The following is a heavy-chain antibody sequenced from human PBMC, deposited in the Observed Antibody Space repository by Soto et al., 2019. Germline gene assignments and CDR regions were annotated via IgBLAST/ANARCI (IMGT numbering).Heavy chain of an antibody. CDR3: AHIPNYYQYDWFDS. CDR1: GFSLTTRGVG. Sequence: QITLKESGPTLVKPTQTLTLTCTFSGFSLTTRGVGVGWIRQPPGKALECLALIYWDDDKRYSPSLQSRLSITMDTSKNQVVLTMTNVDPVDTATYYCAHIPNYYQYDWFDSWGQGTLVSVSS. D-gene: IGHD3-16*01. V-gene: IGHV2-5*02. CDR2: IYWDDDK. J-gene: IGHJ5*01.